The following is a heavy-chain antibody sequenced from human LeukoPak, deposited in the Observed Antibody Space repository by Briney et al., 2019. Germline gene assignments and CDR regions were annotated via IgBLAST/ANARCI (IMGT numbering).Heavy chain of an antibody. CDR1: GGSISSSSYY. CDR2: IYYSGST. Sequence: SETLSLTCTVSGGSISSSSYYWGWIRQPPGKGLEWIGSIYYSGSTYYNPSLKSRVTISVDTSKNQFSLKLSSVTAADTAVYYCAREAATDDAFDIWGQGTMITVSS. J-gene: IGHJ3*02. CDR3: AREAATDDAFDI. V-gene: IGHV4-39*07. D-gene: IGHD1-26*01.